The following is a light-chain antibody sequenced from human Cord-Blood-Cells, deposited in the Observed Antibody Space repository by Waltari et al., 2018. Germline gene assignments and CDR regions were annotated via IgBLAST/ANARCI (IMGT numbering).Light chain of an antibody. CDR2: DVS. V-gene: IGLV2-14*01. CDR3: SSYTSSSTFV. J-gene: IGLJ1*01. Sequence: QSALTQPASVSGSPGQSITISCTGTSSDVGGYNYVSWYQQHPGKAPKLMIYDVSKRPSGGSNRFSGAKSGHTASLTISGLQAEDEADYYCSSYTSSSTFVFGTGTKVTVL. CDR1: SSDVGGYNY.